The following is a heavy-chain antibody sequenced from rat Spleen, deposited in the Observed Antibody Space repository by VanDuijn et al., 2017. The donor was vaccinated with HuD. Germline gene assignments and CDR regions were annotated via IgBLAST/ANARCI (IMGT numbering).Heavy chain of an antibody. CDR1: GFTFSNFD. CDR2: IIYDGSSA. CDR3: GRHGDYYGIYPFDY. J-gene: IGHJ2*01. D-gene: IGHD1-8*01. Sequence: EGQLVESGGGFVQPGRSLKLSCAASGFTFSNFDMAWVRQAPTKGLEWVATIIYDGSSAYYRDSVKGRFTVSRDDAKSTLYLQMDSLRSEDTATYYCGRHGDYYGIYPFDYWGQGVMVTVSS. V-gene: IGHV5-29*01.